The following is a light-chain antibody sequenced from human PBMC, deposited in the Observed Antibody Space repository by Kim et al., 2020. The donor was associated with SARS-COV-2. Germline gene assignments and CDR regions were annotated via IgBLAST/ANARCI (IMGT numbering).Light chain of an antibody. V-gene: IGKV1-39*01. CDR2: AAS. J-gene: IGKJ2*03. Sequence: DIQMTQSPSSLSASVGDRVTITCRASQSISSYLNWYQQKPGKAPKLLIYAASSLQSGVPSRFSGSGSGTDFTLTISSLQPEDFATYYCQQLYSTPYSFGRGTNLDI. CDR1: QSISSY. CDR3: QQLYSTPYS.